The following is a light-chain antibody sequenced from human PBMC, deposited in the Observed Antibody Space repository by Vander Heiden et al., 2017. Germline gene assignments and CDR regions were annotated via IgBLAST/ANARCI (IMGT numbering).Light chain of an antibody. CDR3: QQDGSSPLT. V-gene: IGKV3-20*01. Sequence: EIVLTQSPGTLSLSPGERATLSCRASQSVSSSYLAWYQQKPGQAPRLLIYGASSRATCIPDRFSGSGSGTDFTLTISRLEPEDFAVYYCQQDGSSPLTFGQGTKVEIK. J-gene: IGKJ1*01. CDR1: QSVSSSY. CDR2: GAS.